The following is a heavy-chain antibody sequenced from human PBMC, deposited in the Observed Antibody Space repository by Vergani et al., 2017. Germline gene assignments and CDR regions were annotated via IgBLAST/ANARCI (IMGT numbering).Heavy chain of an antibody. CDR2: IYYSGST. V-gene: IGHV4-39*01. Sequence: QLQLQESGPGLVKPSETLSLTCIVSGGSISSSSYYWGWIRQPPGKGLEWIGSIYYSGSTYYNPSLKSRITISVDTSKNQFSLRLSAVTAADTAVYYCARRLPGDRGAFDIWGQGTMVTVSS. J-gene: IGHJ3*02. CDR1: GGSISSSSYY. CDR3: ARRLPGDRGAFDI. D-gene: IGHD7-27*01.